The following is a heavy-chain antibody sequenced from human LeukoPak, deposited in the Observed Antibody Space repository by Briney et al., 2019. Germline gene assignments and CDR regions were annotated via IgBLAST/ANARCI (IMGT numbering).Heavy chain of an antibody. CDR3: ARDYGYGVTVMISDDY. Sequence: ASVKVSCKASGYTFNRYGITWVRQAPGQGLEWVGWISGYNGNTNYAQKLQGRVTMTTDTSTSTAYMELRSLRSDDTAMYYCARDYGYGVTVMISDDYWSQGTLVTVSS. CDR1: GYTFNRYG. J-gene: IGHJ4*02. CDR2: ISGYNGNT. V-gene: IGHV1-18*01. D-gene: IGHD5-12*01.